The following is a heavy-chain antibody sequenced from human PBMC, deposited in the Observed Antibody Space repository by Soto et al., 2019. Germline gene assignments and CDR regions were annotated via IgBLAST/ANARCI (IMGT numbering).Heavy chain of an antibody. CDR3: ARMNYYDTSGYPFDY. D-gene: IGHD3-22*01. CDR1: SGSIRNYY. CDR2: IHFRGST. J-gene: IGHJ4*02. V-gene: IGHV4-59*01. Sequence: SETLSLTCTVSSGSIRNYYWGWIRQPPGKGLEWIGYIHFRGSTNYNPSLKSRVTMSADTSKNQFSLKLNSVTAADTAVYYCARMNYYDTSGYPFDYWGQGMMVTVSS.